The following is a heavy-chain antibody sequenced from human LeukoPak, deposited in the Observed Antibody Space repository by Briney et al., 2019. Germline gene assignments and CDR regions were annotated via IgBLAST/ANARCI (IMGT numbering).Heavy chain of an antibody. V-gene: IGHV4-59*08. J-gene: IGHJ3*01. CDR3: ARHMSVSYDAFDL. CDR1: DGSTTGYY. CDR2: VYYTGRT. D-gene: IGHD3-10*01. Sequence: KPSETLSLTCSVSDGSTTGYYWSWIRQPPGKGLEWIAYVYYTGRTLYNPSLESRVTISVDTSKTQFSLTVTSVTAADTAVYYCARHMSVSYDAFDLWGRGTTVTVSS.